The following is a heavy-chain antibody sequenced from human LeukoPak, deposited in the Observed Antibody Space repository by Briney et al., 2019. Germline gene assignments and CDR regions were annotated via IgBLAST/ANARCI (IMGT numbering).Heavy chain of an antibody. J-gene: IGHJ4*02. CDR2: ISAYNGNT. Sequence: ASVKLSCNVSGYTFTSYGISWVRQPPGQGLEWMGWISAYNGNTNYAQKLQGRVTMTTDTSTSTAYMELRSLRSDDTAVYYCARRWYYYDSSGYYMLNNWGQGTLVTVSS. CDR1: GYTFTSYG. V-gene: IGHV1-18*01. CDR3: ARRWYYYDSSGYYMLNN. D-gene: IGHD3-22*01.